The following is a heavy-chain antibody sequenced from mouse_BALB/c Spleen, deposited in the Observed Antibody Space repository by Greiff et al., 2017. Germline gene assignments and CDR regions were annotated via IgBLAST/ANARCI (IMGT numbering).Heavy chain of an antibody. CDR3: ARGRGNRYFDY. V-gene: IGHV14-3*02. J-gene: IGHJ2*01. CDR2: IDPANGNT. CDR1: GFNIKDTY. Sequence: VQLKQSGAELVKPGASVKLSCPASGFNIKDTYMHWVKQRPEQGLEWIGRIDPANGNTKYDPKFQGKATITADTSSNTAYLQLSSLTSEDTADYYCARGRGNRYFDYWGQGTTLTVSS. D-gene: IGHD5-1-1*01.